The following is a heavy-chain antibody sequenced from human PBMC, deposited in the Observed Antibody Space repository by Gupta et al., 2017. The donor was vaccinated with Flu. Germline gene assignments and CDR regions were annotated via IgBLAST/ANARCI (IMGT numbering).Heavy chain of an antibody. Sequence: SWIRQPPGKGLEWIGYIYYSGSTNYNPSLKSRVTISVDTSKNQFSLKLSSVTAADTAVYYCARHGYSVRFDYWGQGTLVTVSS. J-gene: IGHJ4*02. V-gene: IGHV4-59*08. CDR3: ARHGYSVRFDY. D-gene: IGHD5-18*01. CDR2: IYYSGST.